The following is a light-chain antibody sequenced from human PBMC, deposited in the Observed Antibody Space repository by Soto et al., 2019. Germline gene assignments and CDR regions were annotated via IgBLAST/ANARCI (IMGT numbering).Light chain of an antibody. CDR3: SSYTSSSTYV. Sequence: QSVLTQPPSVSGAPGQRVTISCTGSSSNIGAGFDVHWYHQIAGTAPKLLIYGNSNRPSGVPDRFSGSKSGNTASLTISGLQAEDEADCYCSSYTSSSTYVFGVGTKLTVL. J-gene: IGLJ1*01. V-gene: IGLV1-40*01. CDR1: SSNIGAGFD. CDR2: GNS.